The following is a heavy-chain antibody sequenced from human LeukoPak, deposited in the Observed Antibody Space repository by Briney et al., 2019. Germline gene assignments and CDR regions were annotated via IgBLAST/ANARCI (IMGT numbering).Heavy chain of an antibody. V-gene: IGHV3-21*01. CDR1: GFTFSSYS. D-gene: IGHD6-19*01. Sequence: GGSLRLSCAAPGFTFSSYSMNWVRQAPGKGLEWVSSISSSSSYIYYADSVKGRFTISRDNAKNSLNLQMNSLRAEDTAVYYCAREGVGRVAVAPYFDYWGQGTLVTVSS. CDR3: AREGVGRVAVAPYFDY. J-gene: IGHJ4*02. CDR2: ISSSSSYI.